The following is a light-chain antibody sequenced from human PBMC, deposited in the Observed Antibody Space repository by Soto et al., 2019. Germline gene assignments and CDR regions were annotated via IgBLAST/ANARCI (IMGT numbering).Light chain of an antibody. V-gene: IGKV1-39*01. CDR3: QQSYSTPRWT. J-gene: IGKJ2*01. Sequence: DIQMTQSPSSLSASVGDRVTITCRASQSISSYLNWYQQKPGKAPKLLIYAASSLQSGVPSRFSGSGSATDFTLPISSLQPEDFATYYCQQSYSTPRWTFGQGTKLEIK. CDR1: QSISSY. CDR2: AAS.